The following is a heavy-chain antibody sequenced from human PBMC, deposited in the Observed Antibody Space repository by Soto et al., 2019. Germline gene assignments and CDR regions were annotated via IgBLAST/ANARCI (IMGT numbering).Heavy chain of an antibody. CDR3: ARVSAGYWYFDL. J-gene: IGHJ2*01. D-gene: IGHD6-19*01. Sequence: QVQLQESGPGLVKPSETLSLTCTVSGGSISSYYWSWIRQPPGKGLEWIGYMYYSGSTNYNPSLKSRVTISVYTSKNQFSLKLSSVTAADTAVYYCARVSAGYWYFDLWGRGTLVTVSS. CDR2: MYYSGST. CDR1: GGSISSYY. V-gene: IGHV4-59*01.